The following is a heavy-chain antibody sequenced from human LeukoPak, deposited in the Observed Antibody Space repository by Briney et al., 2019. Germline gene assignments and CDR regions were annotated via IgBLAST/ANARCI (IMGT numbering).Heavy chain of an antibody. V-gene: IGHV1-2*02. D-gene: IGHD5-12*01. Sequence: GASVKVSCKASGYTFTGYYMHWVRRAPGQGLEWMGWINPNSGGTNYAQKFQGRVTMTRDTSISTAYMELSRLRSDDTAVYYCAREGGYSGYDFDYWGQGTLVTVSS. CDR2: INPNSGGT. CDR3: AREGGYSGYDFDY. J-gene: IGHJ4*02. CDR1: GYTFTGYY.